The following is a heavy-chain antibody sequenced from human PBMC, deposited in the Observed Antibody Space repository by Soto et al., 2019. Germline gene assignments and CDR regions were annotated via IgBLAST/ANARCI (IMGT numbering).Heavy chain of an antibody. V-gene: IGHV4-30-4*01. D-gene: IGHD3-3*01. CDR2: IYYSGSI. CDR3: ARGRITIFGVVTNDAFDI. CDR1: GGSISSGDYY. Sequence: SETLSLTCTVSGGSISSGDYYWSWIRQPPGKGLEWIGYIYYSGSIYYNPSLKSRVTISVDTSKNQFSLKLSSVTAADTAVYYCARGRITIFGVVTNDAFDIWGQGTMVTVSS. J-gene: IGHJ3*02.